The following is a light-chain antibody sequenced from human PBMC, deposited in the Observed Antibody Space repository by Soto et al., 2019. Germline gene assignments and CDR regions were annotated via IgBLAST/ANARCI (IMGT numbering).Light chain of an antibody. V-gene: IGLV2-23*01. J-gene: IGLJ3*02. Sequence: QSALTQPASVSGSPGQSITISCTGTSSDVGSYNLVSWYQQHPGKAPKLMIYEGSKRPSGVSNRFSGSKSGNTASLTISGLQAEDEADYSCCSYAGSWVFVGGTKLTVL. CDR2: EGS. CDR1: SSDVGSYNL. CDR3: CSYAGSWV.